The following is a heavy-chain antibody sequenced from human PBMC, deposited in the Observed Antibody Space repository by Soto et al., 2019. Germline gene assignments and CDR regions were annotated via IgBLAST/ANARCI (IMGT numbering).Heavy chain of an antibody. J-gene: IGHJ4*02. D-gene: IGHD6-13*01. CDR1: GYTFTSYG. V-gene: IGHV1-18*01. Sequence: AASVKVSCKASGYTFTSYGISWVRQAPGQGLEWMGWISAYNGNTNYAQKLQGRVTMTTDTSTSTAYMELRSLRSDDTAVYYCARDRLLLAAAGLFDYWGQGTLVTVSS. CDR2: ISAYNGNT. CDR3: ARDRLLLAAAGLFDY.